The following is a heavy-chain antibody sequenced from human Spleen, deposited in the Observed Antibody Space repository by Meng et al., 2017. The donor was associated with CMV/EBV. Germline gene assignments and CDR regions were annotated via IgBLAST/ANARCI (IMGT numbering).Heavy chain of an antibody. J-gene: IGHJ4*02. V-gene: IGHV3-53*01. CDR3: AKDLYYGSGTYLGYFDY. CDR1: GFTVSSNY. Sequence: GESLKISCAASGFTVSSNYMSWVRQAPGKGLEWVSVIYSGGSTYYADSVKGRFTVSRDNSKNTLYLHMVSLRAEDTALYYCAKDLYYGSGTYLGYFDYWGQGTLVTVSS. D-gene: IGHD3-10*01. CDR2: IYSGGST.